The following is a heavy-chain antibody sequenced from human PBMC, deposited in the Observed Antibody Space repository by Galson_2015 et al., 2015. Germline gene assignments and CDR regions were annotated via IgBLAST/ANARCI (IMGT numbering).Heavy chain of an antibody. D-gene: IGHD2/OR15-2a*01. V-gene: IGHV5-51*01. CDR3: ARPHFGQSDY. Sequence: QSGAEATKPGESLKISCKGSGYSFPNYWIGWVRQMPGKGLEWMGIINPGDSNTKYNPSFQGQVTISADTSISTAYLQWNSLKASDTAMYYCARPHFGQSDYWGQGTLVTVSS. J-gene: IGHJ4*02. CDR2: INPGDSNT. CDR1: GYSFPNYW.